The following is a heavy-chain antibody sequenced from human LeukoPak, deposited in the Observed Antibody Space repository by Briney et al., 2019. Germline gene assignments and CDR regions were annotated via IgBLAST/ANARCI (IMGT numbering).Heavy chain of an antibody. Sequence: GGSLRLSCAASGFTFSSYGMHWVRQAPGKGLEWVAVIWYGGSNKYYADSVKGRFTISRDNSKNTLYLQMNSLRAEDTAVYYCARDGGTSGTGYYFDYWGQGTLVTVSS. J-gene: IGHJ4*02. D-gene: IGHD2-8*02. CDR3: ARDGGTSGTGYYFDY. CDR2: IWYGGSNK. CDR1: GFTFSSYG. V-gene: IGHV3-33*01.